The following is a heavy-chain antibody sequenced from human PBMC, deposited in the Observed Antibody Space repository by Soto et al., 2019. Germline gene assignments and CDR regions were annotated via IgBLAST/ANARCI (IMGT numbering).Heavy chain of an antibody. Sequence: ASVKVSCKASGYTFTGYYMHWVRQAPGQGLEWMGWINPNSGGTNYAQKFQGRVTMTRDTSISTAYMELSRLRSDDTAVYYCAYGYYPGSGSYYNLDVWGQGTTVTVSS. CDR3: AYGYYPGSGSYYNLDV. CDR2: INPNSGGT. D-gene: IGHD3-10*01. CDR1: GYTFTGYY. V-gene: IGHV1-2*02. J-gene: IGHJ6*02.